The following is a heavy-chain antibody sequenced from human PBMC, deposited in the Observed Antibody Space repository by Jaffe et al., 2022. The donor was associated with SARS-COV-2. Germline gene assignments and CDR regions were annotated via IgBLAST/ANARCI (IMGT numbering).Heavy chain of an antibody. CDR1: GASVSSGTYF. CDR2: IYTSGST. J-gene: IGHJ2*01. V-gene: IGHV4-61*02. CDR3: AREGLRYFDWSTGFDL. Sequence: QVQLQESGPGLVKPSQTLSLTCTVSGASVSSGTYFWTWIRQPAGEGLEWIGRIYTSGSTNYNPSLKSRVTISVDTSKNQFSLKLSSVTAADTAVYYCAREGLRYFDWSTGFDLWGRGTLVTVSS. D-gene: IGHD3-9*01.